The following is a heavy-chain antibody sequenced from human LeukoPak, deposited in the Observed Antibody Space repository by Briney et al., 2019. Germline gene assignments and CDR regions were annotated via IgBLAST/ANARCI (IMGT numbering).Heavy chain of an antibody. V-gene: IGHV3-23*01. D-gene: IGHD3-22*01. CDR2: IRGSGGST. J-gene: IGHJ4*02. CDR3: AKDRRDYYDSTGYLDY. Sequence: GGSLRLSCAASGFTFSSYAMSWVRQAPGKGLEWASAIRGSGGSTYYADSVKGRFTISRDNSKNTLYLQMNSLRAEDTAVYYCAKDRRDYYDSTGYLDYWGQGTLVTVSS. CDR1: GFTFSSYA.